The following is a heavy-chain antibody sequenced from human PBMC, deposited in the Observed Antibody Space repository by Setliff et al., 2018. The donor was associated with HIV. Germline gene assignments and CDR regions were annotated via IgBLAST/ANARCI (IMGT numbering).Heavy chain of an antibody. CDR2: ISYSGST. CDR3: ARLSLSLVRGIINSGDRFLDY. CDR1: GGSISGYY. V-gene: IGHV4-59*01. J-gene: IGHJ4*02. Sequence: SETLSLTCTVSGGSISGYYWTWIRQPPGKGLEWIGYISYSGSTNYNPSLKSRVTISIDTSKNQFSLKLSSVTAADTAVYYCARLSLSLVRGIINSGDRFLDYWGQGSLVTVSS. D-gene: IGHD3-10*01.